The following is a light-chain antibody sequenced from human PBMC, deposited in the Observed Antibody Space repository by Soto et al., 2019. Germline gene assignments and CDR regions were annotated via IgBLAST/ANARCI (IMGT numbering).Light chain of an antibody. CDR3: QQYGTSALT. CDR2: DAS. J-gene: IGKJ4*01. V-gene: IGKV3-20*01. CDR1: QSVSSNY. Sequence: EIVLTQSPGTLSLSPGERATLSCRASQSVSSNYLAWYQQKPGQAPRLLIYDASSRATGIPDRFSGSGSGIDFTLTIRRLEPEDVAVYYCQQYGTSALTFGGGTKVEIK.